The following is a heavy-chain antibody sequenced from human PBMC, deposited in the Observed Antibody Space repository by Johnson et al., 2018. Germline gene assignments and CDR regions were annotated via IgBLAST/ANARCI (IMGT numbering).Heavy chain of an antibody. CDR1: GFTFSSYA. V-gene: IGHV3-23*04. J-gene: IGHJ3*02. CDR2: ISGSGDST. Sequence: VQLVQSGGGLVQPGESLRLSCAASGFTFSSYAMSWVRQAPGKGLEWVSIISGSGDSTYYADSVTGRFTISRDNSKNTMYVQMNSLRVEATAIYYGARGGRLDAFHMWGQGTMVTVSS. CDR3: ARGGRLDAFHM.